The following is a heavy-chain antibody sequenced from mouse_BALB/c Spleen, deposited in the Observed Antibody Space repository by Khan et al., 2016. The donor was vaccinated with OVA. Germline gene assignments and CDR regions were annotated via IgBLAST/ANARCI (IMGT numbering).Heavy chain of an antibody. CDR3: ARKNYYGYAVDY. J-gene: IGHJ4*01. CDR2: ISYSGST. D-gene: IGHD1-1*01. Sequence: EVKLLESGPGLVKPSQSLSLTCTVTGYSITSNYAWNWIRQFPGNKLEWMGYISYSGSTSYNPSLKSRISITRDTYKNQFFLQLNSVTTEDTATYYCARKNYYGYAVDYGGQGTSVTVSS. V-gene: IGHV3-2*02. CDR1: GYSITSNYA.